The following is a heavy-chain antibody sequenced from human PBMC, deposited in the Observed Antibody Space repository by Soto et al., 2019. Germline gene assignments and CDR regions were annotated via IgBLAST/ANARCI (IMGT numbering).Heavy chain of an antibody. CDR1: GGSISSGGYY. V-gene: IGHV4-30-4*08. Sequence: QVQLQESGPGLVKPSQTLSLTCTVSGGSISSGGYYWSWIRQHPGKGLEWIGYIYYSGSTYYNPSLKSRVTISVDTSKNQFSLKLSSVTAADTAVYYCARAGKGYCSGGSCYSNYYYYGMDVWGQGTTVTVSS. CDR3: ARAGKGYCSGGSCYSNYYYYGMDV. D-gene: IGHD2-15*01. CDR2: IYYSGST. J-gene: IGHJ6*02.